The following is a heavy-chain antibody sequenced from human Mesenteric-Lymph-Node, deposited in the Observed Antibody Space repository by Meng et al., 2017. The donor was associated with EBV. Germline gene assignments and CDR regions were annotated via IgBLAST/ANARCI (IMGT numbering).Heavy chain of an antibody. D-gene: IGHD5-24*01. CDR2: IIPLFSAT. J-gene: IGHJ5*02. CDR1: GGTFSRFA. V-gene: IGHV1-69*01. Sequence: QVQLVPCGDGMKKRGSSVEVSCKSSGGTFSRFAIHWVRLAPGQGLEWMAGIIPLFSATNYAQNFQGRVTITADASTSTAYMEVSSLRSDDTAVYYCAISDGWDISWGQGTLVTVSS. CDR3: AISDGWDIS.